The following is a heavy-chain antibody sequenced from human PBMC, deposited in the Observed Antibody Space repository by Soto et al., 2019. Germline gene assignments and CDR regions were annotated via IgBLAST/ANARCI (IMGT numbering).Heavy chain of an antibody. J-gene: IGHJ4*02. CDR3: ARVYYDYIWGSYPLVY. Sequence: GGSLRLSCAASGLTFSSHWMSWVRQAPGKGLEWLASIKQDGSEKRYVDSVKGRFTISRDNAKNSLYLQMNSLRVEDTAVYYCARVYYDYIWGSYPLVYWGQGTLVTVSS. D-gene: IGHD3-16*02. CDR2: IKQDGSEK. V-gene: IGHV3-7*01. CDR1: GLTFSSHW.